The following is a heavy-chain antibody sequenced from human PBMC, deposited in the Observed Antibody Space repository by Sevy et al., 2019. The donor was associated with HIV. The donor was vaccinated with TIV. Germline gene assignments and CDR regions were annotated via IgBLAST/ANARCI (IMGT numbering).Heavy chain of an antibody. CDR1: GGSISSNNYY. J-gene: IGHJ6*02. CDR3: NRVRIFGMLIIEDGVDV. CDR2: IYYSGST. Sequence: SETLSLTCTVSGGSISSNNYYWVWIRQPPGKGLEWIGTIYYSGSTYYNPSLKSRVTISVDISKNQFSLKMSSVTAADTAVYYCNRVRIFGMLIIEDGVDVWGQGTTVTVS. V-gene: IGHV4-39*01. D-gene: IGHD3-3*01.